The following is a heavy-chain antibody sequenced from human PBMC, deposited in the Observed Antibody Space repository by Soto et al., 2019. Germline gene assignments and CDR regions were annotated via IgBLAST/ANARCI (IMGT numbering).Heavy chain of an antibody. J-gene: IGHJ6*02. D-gene: IGHD3-10*01. V-gene: IGHV4-39*01. CDR2: IYYSGST. Sequence: SETLSLTCTVSGGSISSSSYSWGWIRQPPGKGLEWIGSIYYSGSTYYNPSLKSRVTISVDTAKNQFSPKLSSVTAADTAVYYCASPLTMVRSENEDYYYGIDVWGQGTTFTVSS. CDR1: GGSISSSSYS. CDR3: ASPLTMVRSENEDYYYGIDV.